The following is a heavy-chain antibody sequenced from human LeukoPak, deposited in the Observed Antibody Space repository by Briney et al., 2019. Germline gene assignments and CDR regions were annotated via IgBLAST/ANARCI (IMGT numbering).Heavy chain of an antibody. CDR2: IYSGGST. V-gene: IGHV3-53*01. CDR3: ARVFWGAAASH. Sequence: GGSLRLSCVASEFTVSSNYMSWVRQAPGKGLEWVSVIYSGGSTYYEDSVKGRFTISRDNSKNTLYLQMNSLRAEDTAVYYCARVFWGAAASHRGQGTLVTVSS. CDR1: EFTVSSNY. J-gene: IGHJ4*02. D-gene: IGHD6-13*01.